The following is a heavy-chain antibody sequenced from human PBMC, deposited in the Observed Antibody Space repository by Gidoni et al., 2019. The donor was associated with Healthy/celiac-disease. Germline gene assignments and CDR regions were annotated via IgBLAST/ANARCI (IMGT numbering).Heavy chain of an antibody. J-gene: IGHJ5*02. Sequence: QVQLQQWGAGLLKPSETLSLTCAVYGGSFSGYYWRWIRQPPGKGLEWIGEINHSGSTNYNPSLNSRVTISVDTAKNQFSLKLSSVTAADTAVYYCARGAKRGYFDWLRPNWFDPWGQGTLVTVSS. CDR1: GGSFSGYY. D-gene: IGHD3-9*01. CDR2: INHSGST. CDR3: ARGAKRGYFDWLRPNWFDP. V-gene: IGHV4-34*01.